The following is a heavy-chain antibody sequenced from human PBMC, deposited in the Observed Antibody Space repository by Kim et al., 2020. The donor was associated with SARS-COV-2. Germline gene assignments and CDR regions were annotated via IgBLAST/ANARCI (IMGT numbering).Heavy chain of an antibody. J-gene: IGHJ6*02. V-gene: IGHV3-48*02. CDR1: GFTFSSYS. CDR2: IGSSSSTI. CDR3: ARDRTYYDFWSGYYTKYYYGMDV. Sequence: GGSLRLSCAASGFTFSSYSMNWVRQAPGKGLEWVSYIGSSSSTIYYADSVKGRFTISRDNAKNSLYLQMNSLRDEDTAVYYCARDRTYYDFWSGYYTKYYYGMDVWVQGTTVTVSS. D-gene: IGHD3-3*01.